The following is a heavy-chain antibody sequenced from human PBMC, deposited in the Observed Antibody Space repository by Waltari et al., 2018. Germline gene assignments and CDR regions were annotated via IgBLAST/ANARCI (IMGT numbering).Heavy chain of an antibody. V-gene: IGHV4-39*07. CDR1: GGSISSSSYY. J-gene: IGHJ5*02. CDR3: ARATLNNWFDP. CDR2: IYYSGST. Sequence: QLQLQESGPGLVKPSETLSLTCTVSGGSISSSSYYWVWIRQPPGKGLEWIGSIYYSGSTYYNPSLKSRVTISVDTSKNQFSLKLSSVTAADTAVYYCARATLNNWFDPWGQGTLVTVSS.